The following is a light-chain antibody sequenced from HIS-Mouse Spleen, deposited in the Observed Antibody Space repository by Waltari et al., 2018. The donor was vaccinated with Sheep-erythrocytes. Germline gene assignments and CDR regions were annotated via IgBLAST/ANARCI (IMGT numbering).Light chain of an antibody. CDR2: DVR. Sequence: QSALTQPRSVSGSPGQSVTISCTGTSSDFGGYNYVSWYQQHPGKAPKLMIYDVRKRPSGVPDRFSGSTSGNTASLTISGLQAEDEADYYCCSYAGSYNDVFATGTKVTVL. CDR3: CSYAGSYNDV. J-gene: IGLJ1*01. V-gene: IGLV2-11*01. CDR1: SSDFGGYNY.